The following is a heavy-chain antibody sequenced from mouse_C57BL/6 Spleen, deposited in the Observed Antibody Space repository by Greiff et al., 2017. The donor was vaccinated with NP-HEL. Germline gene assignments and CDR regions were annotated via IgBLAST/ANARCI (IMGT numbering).Heavy chain of an antibody. V-gene: IGHV1-59*01. CDR2: IDPSDSYT. Sequence: QVQLQQPGAELVRPGTSVKLSCKASGYTFTSYWMHWVKQRPGQGLEWIGVIDPSDSYTNYNQKFKGKATLTVDTSSSTAYMQLSSLTSEDSAVYYCARSRGNYVGRGCAYWGQGTLVTVSA. CDR1: GYTFTSYW. CDR3: ARSRGNYVGRGCAY. D-gene: IGHD2-1*01. J-gene: IGHJ3*01.